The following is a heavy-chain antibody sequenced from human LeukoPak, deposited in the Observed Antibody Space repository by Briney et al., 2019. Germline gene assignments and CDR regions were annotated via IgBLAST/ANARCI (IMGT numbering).Heavy chain of an antibody. V-gene: IGHV3-48*04. CDR3: ARDQLLWFGELLDY. CDR1: GFLFNSHH. D-gene: IGHD3-10*01. CDR2: ITSSSSKI. Sequence: GGSLRLSCAASGFLFNSHHMNWVRQAPGKGLEWISYITSSSSKIYYADSVKGRFTISRDNAKNSLYLQMNSLRAEDTAVYYCARDQLLWFGELLDYWGQGTLVTVSS. J-gene: IGHJ4*02.